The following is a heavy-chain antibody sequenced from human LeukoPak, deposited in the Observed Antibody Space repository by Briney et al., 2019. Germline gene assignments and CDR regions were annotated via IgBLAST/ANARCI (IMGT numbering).Heavy chain of an antibody. CDR1: GFTFLNYA. V-gene: IGHV3-23*01. CDR2: MGGSTGIT. Sequence: GGSLRLSCAASGFTFLNYAVSWVRQVPGKGLEWVAIMGGSTGITYYADSVQGRFSISRGNSNNTVYLQTNSLRAEDTALYYCAKDRHFHSTGLFDFWGQGTLVTVSS. J-gene: IGHJ4*02. D-gene: IGHD2-8*02. CDR3: AKDRHFHSTGLFDF.